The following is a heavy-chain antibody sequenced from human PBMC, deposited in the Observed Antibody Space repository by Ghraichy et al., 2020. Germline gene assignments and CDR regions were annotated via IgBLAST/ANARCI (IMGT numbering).Heavy chain of an antibody. V-gene: IGHV1-18*01. CDR2: ISAYNGNT. J-gene: IGHJ3*02. D-gene: IGHD1-26*01. CDR3: ARGAGSGSYFTRDDAFDI. CDR1: GYTFTSYG. Sequence: ASVKVSCKASGYTFTSYGISWVRQAPGQGLEWMGWISAYNGNTNYAQKLQGRVTMTTDTSTSTAYMELRSLRSDDTAVYYCARGAGSGSYFTRDDAFDIWGQGTMVTVSS.